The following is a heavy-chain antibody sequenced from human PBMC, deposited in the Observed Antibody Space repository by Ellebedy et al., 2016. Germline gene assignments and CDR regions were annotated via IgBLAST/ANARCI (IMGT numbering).Heavy chain of an antibody. CDR2: ISYDGSIK. V-gene: IGHV3-30*04. CDR3: APRAIAAPK. CDR1: GTTFSGFD. Sequence: GGSLRLXXAATGTTFSGFDIHWVRQAPGKGLEWVAVISYDGSIKNYADSVKARFTISRDNSKNTLYLKMNSLRAEDTAVYYCAPRAIAAPKWGQGTLVTVSS. D-gene: IGHD6-6*01. J-gene: IGHJ4*02.